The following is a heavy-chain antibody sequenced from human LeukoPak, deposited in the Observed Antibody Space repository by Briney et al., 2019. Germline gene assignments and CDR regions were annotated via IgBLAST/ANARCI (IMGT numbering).Heavy chain of an antibody. D-gene: IGHD6-13*01. CDR1: GGSISSGGYY. CDR2: IYYSGST. J-gene: IGHJ4*02. V-gene: IGHV4-31*03. Sequence: PSETLSLTCTVSGGSISSGGYYWSWIRQHPGKGLEWIGYIYYSGSTYYNPSLKSRVTISVDTSKNQFSLKLSSVTAADTAVYYCAREIAAAVGSYFDYGGQETLVTVSS. CDR3: AREIAAAVGSYFDY.